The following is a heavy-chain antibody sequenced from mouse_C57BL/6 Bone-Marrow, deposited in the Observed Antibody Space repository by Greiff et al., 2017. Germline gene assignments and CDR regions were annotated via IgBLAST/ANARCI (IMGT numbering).Heavy chain of an antibody. CDR1: GYTFTSYW. D-gene: IGHD2-10*01. J-gene: IGHJ4*01. CDR2: IDPSDSYT. V-gene: IGHV1-69*01. Sequence: QVQLKQPGAELVMPGASVKLSCKASGYTFTSYWMHWVKQRPGQGLEWIGEIDPSDSYTNYNQKFKGKSTLTVDKSSSTAYMQLSSLTSEDSAVYYCATFPTRPYAMDYWGQGTSVTVSS. CDR3: ATFPTRPYAMDY.